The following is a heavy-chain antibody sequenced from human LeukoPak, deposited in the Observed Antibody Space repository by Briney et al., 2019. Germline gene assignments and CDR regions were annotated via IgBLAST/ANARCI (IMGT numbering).Heavy chain of an antibody. CDR1: GGSISSSSYY. CDR2: MYHSGST. CDR3: ARHRYYNILTVNWFDP. V-gene: IGHV4-39*01. Sequence: ASETLSLTCTVSGGSISSSSYYWGWIRQPPGKGLEWIGSMYHSGSTYYNPSLKSRVTTSVDTSKNQFSLELSSVTAADTAVYYCARHRYYNILTVNWFDPWGQGTLVTVSS. D-gene: IGHD3-9*01. J-gene: IGHJ5*02.